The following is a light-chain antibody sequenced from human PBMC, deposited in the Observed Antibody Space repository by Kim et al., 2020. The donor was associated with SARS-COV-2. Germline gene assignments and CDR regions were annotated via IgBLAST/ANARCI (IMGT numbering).Light chain of an antibody. CDR3: QSYDSSLSGTVL. Sequence: QLVLTQPPSVSGAPGQRVTISCTGSSSNIGAGYDVHWYQQLPGTAPKLLIYGNSNRPSGVPDRFSGSKSGTSASLAITGLQAEDEADYYCQSYDSSLSGTVLFGGGTQLTVL. V-gene: IGLV1-40*01. J-gene: IGLJ2*01. CDR1: SSNIGAGYD. CDR2: GNS.